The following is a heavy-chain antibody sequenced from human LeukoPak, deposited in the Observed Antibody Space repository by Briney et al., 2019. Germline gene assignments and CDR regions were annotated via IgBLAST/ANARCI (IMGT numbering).Heavy chain of an antibody. CDR3: AREGNYDYVWGSYRYFDY. CDR2: INPNSGGT. V-gene: IGHV1-2*02. Sequence: ASVKVSCKASGYTFTGYYMHWVRQAPGQGLEWMGWINPNSGGTNYAQKFQGRVTMTRDTSISTAYMELSRLRSDDTAVYYCAREGNYDYVWGSYRYFDYWGQGTLVTVSS. CDR1: GYTFTGYY. J-gene: IGHJ4*02. D-gene: IGHD3-16*02.